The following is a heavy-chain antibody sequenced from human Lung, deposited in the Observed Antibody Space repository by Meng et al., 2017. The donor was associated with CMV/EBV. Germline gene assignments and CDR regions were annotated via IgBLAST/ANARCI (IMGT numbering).Heavy chain of an antibody. J-gene: IGHJ6*02. D-gene: IGHD2-15*01. CDR1: GYTFTTYD. CDR3: ARTRIEVEPDGTKIKYYNYGMDV. Sequence: ASVKVSCKASGYTFTTYDINWVRQATGPGLEWMGWMNPNSGNTGYAQKFQGRVAMTRVTSISTAYMELSSLTSDDTAVYYCARTRIEVEPDGTKIKYYNYGMDVWGQGTTVTVSS. V-gene: IGHV1-8*01. CDR2: MNPNSGNT.